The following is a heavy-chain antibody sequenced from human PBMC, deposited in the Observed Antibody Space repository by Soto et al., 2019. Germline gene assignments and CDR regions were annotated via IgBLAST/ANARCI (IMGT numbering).Heavy chain of an antibody. J-gene: IGHJ6*03. V-gene: IGHV4-39*01. CDR1: GGSISSSSYY. Sequence: SETLSLTCTVSGGSISSSSYYWGWIRQPPGKGLEWIGSIYYSGSTYYNPSLKSRVTISVDTSKNQFSLKLSSVTAADTAVYYCARHRSTPAAYRAMVRGVNYYYYMDVWGKGTTVTVSS. CDR3: ARHRSTPAAYRAMVRGVNYYYYMDV. CDR2: IYYSGST. D-gene: IGHD3-10*01.